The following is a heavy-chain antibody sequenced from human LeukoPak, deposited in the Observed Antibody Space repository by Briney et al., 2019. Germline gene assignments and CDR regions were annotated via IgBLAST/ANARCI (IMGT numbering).Heavy chain of an antibody. CDR3: ARGDYGDYVGAGYYGMDV. Sequence: GGSLRLSCAASGSTFSSYTMNWVRQAPGKGLEWVSSISTTTSYIRYADSVKGRFTISRDNGKDSMYLQMNSLRVEDTAVYYCARGDYGDYVGAGYYGMDVWGQGTTVTVSS. V-gene: IGHV3-21*01. D-gene: IGHD4-17*01. J-gene: IGHJ6*02. CDR1: GSTFSSYT. CDR2: ISTTTSYI.